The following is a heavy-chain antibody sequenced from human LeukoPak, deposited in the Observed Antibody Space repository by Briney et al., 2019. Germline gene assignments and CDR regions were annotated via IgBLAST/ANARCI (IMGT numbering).Heavy chain of an antibody. CDR2: ISGSGSYT. CDR3: VKRHRDSSGHFDS. V-gene: IGHV3-23*01. J-gene: IGHJ4*02. Sequence: PGGSLRLSCAASGFTVSDYSMAWVRQAPGKGLEWVSAISGSGSYTDYADSVKGRFTISKDNSKNTLYMRMSSLRAEDTAVYYCVKRHRDSSGHFDSWGQGTLVTVSS. D-gene: IGHD3-22*01. CDR1: GFTVSDYS.